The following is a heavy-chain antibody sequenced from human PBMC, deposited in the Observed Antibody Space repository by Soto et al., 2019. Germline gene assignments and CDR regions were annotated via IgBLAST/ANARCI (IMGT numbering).Heavy chain of an antibody. CDR1: GFTFSSYA. J-gene: IGHJ4*02. Sequence: VQLLESGGGLVQPGGSLRPSCAASGFTFSSYAISWVRQAPGKGLEWVSAISGSGGSTYYADSVKGRFTISRDNSKNTLYLQMNSLRAEDTAVYYCAKDWEDDPYFDYWGQGTLVTVSS. CDR3: AKDWEDDPYFDY. D-gene: IGHD1-26*01. V-gene: IGHV3-23*01. CDR2: ISGSGGST.